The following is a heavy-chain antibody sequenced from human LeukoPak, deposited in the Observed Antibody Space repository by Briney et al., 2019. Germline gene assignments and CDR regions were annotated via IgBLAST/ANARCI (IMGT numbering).Heavy chain of an antibody. CDR2: ISNSGNTK. V-gene: IGHV3-48*03. CDR1: GFTFSNYE. Sequence: PGGSLRLSCAASGFTFSNYEMNWIRQAPGKGLEWISYISNSGNTKYYADSVKGRFSISRDNANNSLCLQKNTPRAEDTAVYYCAAVIDYWGQGTLVTVS. J-gene: IGHJ4*02. CDR3: AAVIDY.